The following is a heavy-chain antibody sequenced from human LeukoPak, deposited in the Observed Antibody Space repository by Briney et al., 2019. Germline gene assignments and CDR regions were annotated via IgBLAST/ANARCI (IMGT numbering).Heavy chain of an antibody. CDR3: AMPNWNFSGRHFDY. CDR2: INPNSGGT. V-gene: IGHV1-2*02. J-gene: IGHJ4*02. D-gene: IGHD1-7*01. CDR1: GYTFTSYY. Sequence: ASVKVSCKASGYTFTSYYMHWVRQAPGQGLEWMGWINPNSGGTNYAQKFQGRVTMTRDTSISTAYMELSRLRSDDTAVYYCAMPNWNFSGRHFDYWGQGTLVTVSS.